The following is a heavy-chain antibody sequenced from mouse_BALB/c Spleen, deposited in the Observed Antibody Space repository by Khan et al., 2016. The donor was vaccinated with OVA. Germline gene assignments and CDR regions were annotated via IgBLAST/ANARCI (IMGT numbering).Heavy chain of an antibody. Sequence: QIQLVQSGPELKKPGETVQISCKASGFTFTNYGMNWVRQAPGKGLKWMGWINTYTGEPTFTDDFKGRFALSLETSASTAYLQINSLKKEDTATYYCARVGQNGTMDFWGQGTSVTVSS. CDR2: INTYTGEP. CDR3: ARVGQNGTMDF. V-gene: IGHV9-3-1*01. J-gene: IGHJ4*01. CDR1: GFTFTNYG.